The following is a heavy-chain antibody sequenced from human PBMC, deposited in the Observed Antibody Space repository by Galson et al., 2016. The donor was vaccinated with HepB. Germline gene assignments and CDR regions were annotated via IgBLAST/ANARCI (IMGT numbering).Heavy chain of an antibody. D-gene: IGHD6-13*01. J-gene: IGHJ3*02. V-gene: IGHV2-5*02. Sequence: PALVKPTQTLTLTCTFSGFSLSTTGVGVGWIRQPPGKALEWLALKYWDDDKYYNPSLKTRLIITKDASKNQVVLTMTNMDPVDTATYYCAHGHVAAAGPGAFDIWGQGTMVTVSS. CDR2: KYWDDDK. CDR3: AHGHVAAAGPGAFDI. CDR1: GFSLSTTGVG.